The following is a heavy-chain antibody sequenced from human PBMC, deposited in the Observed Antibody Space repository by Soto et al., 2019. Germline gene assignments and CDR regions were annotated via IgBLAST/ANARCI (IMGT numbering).Heavy chain of an antibody. CDR3: ARDKCNVIAAAGTHYYYYGMDV. Sequence: GGSLRLSCAASGFTFSSYAMHWVRQAPGKGLEWVAVISYDGSNKYYADSVKGRFTISRDNSKNTLYLQMNSLRAEDTAVYYCARDKCNVIAAAGTHYYYYGMDVWGQGTTVTVSS. CDR1: GFTFSSYA. V-gene: IGHV3-30-3*01. D-gene: IGHD6-13*01. J-gene: IGHJ6*02. CDR2: ISYDGSNK.